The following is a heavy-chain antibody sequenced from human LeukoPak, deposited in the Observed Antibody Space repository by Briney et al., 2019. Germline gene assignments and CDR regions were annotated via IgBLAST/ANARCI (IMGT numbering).Heavy chain of an antibody. CDR1: GGSFSGYY. CDR3: ARGQILALWFGELLQKKSFDY. V-gene: IGHV4-34*01. J-gene: IGHJ4*02. Sequence: KPSETLSLTCAVYGGSFSGYYWSWIRQPPGKGLEWIGEINHSGSTNYNPSLKSRVTISVDTSKNQFSLRLSSVTAADTAVYYCARGQILALWFGELLQKKSFDYWGQGTLVTVSS. CDR2: INHSGST. D-gene: IGHD3-10*01.